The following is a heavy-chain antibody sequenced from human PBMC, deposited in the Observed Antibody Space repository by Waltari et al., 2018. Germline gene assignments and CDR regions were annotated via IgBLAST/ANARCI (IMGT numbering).Heavy chain of an antibody. D-gene: IGHD3-3*01. CDR3: ARMSGSPYFDF. CDR2: IYHSGST. J-gene: IGHJ4*02. Sequence: QLQLQESGSGLVKPSQTLSLTCAVSGDSISSGGYSWSWIRQPPGKGLEWIGYIYHSGSTYYNPSLKSRVTMAVDRSKNQFSLNLSSVTAADTAVYFCARMSGSPYFDFWGQGTLVTVSS. CDR1: GDSISSGGYS. V-gene: IGHV4-30-2*01.